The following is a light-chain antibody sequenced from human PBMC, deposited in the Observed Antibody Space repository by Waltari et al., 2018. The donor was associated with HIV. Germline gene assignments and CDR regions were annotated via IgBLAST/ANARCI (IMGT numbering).Light chain of an antibody. Sequence: QYVLTQPPSASGTHGQRVTISCSGSSSNVGNDYVYWYQQLPGTAPKLLISINNQRPSGVPDRFSASKSGTSASLAISGLRSEDEADYYCAALDDSLIDQVVFGGGTKLTVL. CDR1: SSNVGNDY. CDR3: AALDDSLIDQVV. J-gene: IGLJ2*01. CDR2: INN. V-gene: IGLV1-47*01.